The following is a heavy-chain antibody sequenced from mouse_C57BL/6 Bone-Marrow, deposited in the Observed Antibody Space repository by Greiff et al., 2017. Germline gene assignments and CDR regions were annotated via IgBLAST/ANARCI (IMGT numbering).Heavy chain of an antibody. Sequence: VKLQQPGAELVRPGSSVKLSCKASGYTFTSYWMDWVKQRPGQGLEWIGNLYPSDSENHYNQKFKDKATLTVDKSSSTAYMQLSSLTSEDSAVYYVARSYGYDGAYWGQGTLVTVSA. D-gene: IGHD2-2*01. CDR3: ARSYGYDGAY. CDR1: GYTFTSYW. J-gene: IGHJ3*01. CDR2: LYPSDSEN. V-gene: IGHV1-61*01.